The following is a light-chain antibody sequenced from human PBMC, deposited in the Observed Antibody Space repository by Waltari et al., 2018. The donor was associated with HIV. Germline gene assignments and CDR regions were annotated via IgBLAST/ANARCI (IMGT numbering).Light chain of an antibody. J-gene: IGLJ3*02. CDR2: RNN. Sequence: QSVLTQPPSASGTPGQRVTISCSGSSSNIGSNYVYWYQQLPGTAPKLLIYRNNQRPSGVPDRFSGSKSGTSASLAISGLRSEDEADYDCAAWDDSLSGLVCGGGTKLTVL. CDR1: SSNIGSNY. CDR3: AAWDDSLSGLV. V-gene: IGLV1-47*01.